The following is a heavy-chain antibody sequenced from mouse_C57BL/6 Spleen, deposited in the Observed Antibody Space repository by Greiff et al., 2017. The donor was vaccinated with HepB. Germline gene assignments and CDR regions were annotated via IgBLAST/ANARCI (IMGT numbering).Heavy chain of an antibody. V-gene: IGHV5-9*01. CDR2: ISGGGGNT. CDR3: ARHWITTVVEDWYFDV. Sequence: EVMLVESGGGLVKPGGSLKLSCAASGFTFSSYTMSWVRQTPEKRLEWVATISGGGGNTYYPDSVKGRFTISRDNAKNTLYLQMSSLRSEDTALYYCARHWITTVVEDWYFDVWGTGTTVTVSS. D-gene: IGHD1-1*01. J-gene: IGHJ1*03. CDR1: GFTFSSYT.